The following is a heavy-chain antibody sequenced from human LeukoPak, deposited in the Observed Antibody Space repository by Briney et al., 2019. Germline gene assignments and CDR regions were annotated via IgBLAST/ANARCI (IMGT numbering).Heavy chain of an antibody. V-gene: IGHV4-4*02. Sequence: SETLSLTCGVSGGSISGTNWWSWVRQPPGQGLEWIGEISLTGETNYNPSLKSRVTISVDTSKNQFSLRLSSVTAADTAVYYCARHSGTYYDFDYWGQGTLVTVSS. CDR3: ARHSGTYYDFDY. CDR1: GGSISGTNW. CDR2: ISLTGET. D-gene: IGHD1-26*01. J-gene: IGHJ4*02.